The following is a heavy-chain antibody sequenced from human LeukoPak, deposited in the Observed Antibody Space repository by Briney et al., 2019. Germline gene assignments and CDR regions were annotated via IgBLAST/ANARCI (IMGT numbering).Heavy chain of an antibody. CDR2: IYSGST. V-gene: IGHV4-38-2*02. CDR1: GYSISSGYY. J-gene: IGHJ2*01. D-gene: IGHD4-17*01. CDR3: ARDRDYGDYPYWYFDL. Sequence: SETLSLTCIVSGYSISSGYYWGWIRQPPGKGLEWIGSIYSGSTNYNPSLKSRVTISVDTSKNQFSLKLSSVTAADTAVYYCARDRDYGDYPYWYFDLWGRGTLVTVSS.